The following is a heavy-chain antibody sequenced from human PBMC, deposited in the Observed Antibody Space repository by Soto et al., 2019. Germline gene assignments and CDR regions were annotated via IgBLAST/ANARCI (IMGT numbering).Heavy chain of an antibody. J-gene: IGHJ6*02. Sequence: EEQLVESGGTLVQPGRSLRLSCAASGFTFDDYAMHWVRQAPGKGLEWVSGINWNSGNIGYADSVKGRFTISRDNAKNTLYLQMDSLRGEDTALYYCAKDGFAFSYDYGLEVCGQGTSVTVSS. CDR3: AKDGFAFSYDYGLEV. CDR2: INWNSGNI. CDR1: GFTFDDYA. D-gene: IGHD3-10*01. V-gene: IGHV3-9*01.